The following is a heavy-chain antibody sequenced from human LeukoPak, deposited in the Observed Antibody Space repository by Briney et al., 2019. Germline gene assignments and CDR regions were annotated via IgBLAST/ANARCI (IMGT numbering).Heavy chain of an antibody. V-gene: IGHV5-51*01. CDR3: ARHVGSSGWPFDY. J-gene: IGHJ4*02. D-gene: IGHD6-19*01. CDR2: IYPGDSDT. CDR1: GSSFTYYW. Sequence: GDPLHISCKASGSSFTYYWICFLRPTREERLEGMGIIYPGDSDTSSAPSFQGHVTISADKTLSTPYLHSSSLTASAPSLSYGARHVGSSGWPFDYWGQGTLVGVSS.